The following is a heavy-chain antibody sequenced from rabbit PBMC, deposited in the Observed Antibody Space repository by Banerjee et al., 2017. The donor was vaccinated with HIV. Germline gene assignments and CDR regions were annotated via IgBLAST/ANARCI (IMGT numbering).Heavy chain of an antibody. CDR1: GFSFSGGYY. CDR3: TRSYGYAGYAYATYL. Sequence: QSLEESGGDLVKPEGSLTLTCKASGFSFSGGYYMCWVRQAPGKGLEWIACIDAGSVRTYYASWAKGRFTISKTSSTTVTLQMTSLTAADTATYFCTRSYGYAGYAYATYLWGPGTLVTVS. J-gene: IGHJ4*01. D-gene: IGHD6-1*01. CDR2: IDAGSVRT. V-gene: IGHV1S40*01.